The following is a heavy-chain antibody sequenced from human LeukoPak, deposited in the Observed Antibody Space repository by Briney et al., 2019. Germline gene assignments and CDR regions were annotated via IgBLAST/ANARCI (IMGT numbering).Heavy chain of an antibody. J-gene: IGHJ1*01. D-gene: IGHD3-3*01. CDR2: MNPNSGNT. V-gene: IGHV1-8*03. CDR1: GYTFTSYD. CDR3: ARGSMPITIFGVVIIREYFKH. Sequence: ASVKVSCKASGYTFTSYDINWVRQATGQGLEWMGWMNPNSGNTGYAQKFQGRVTITRNTSISTAYMELSSLRSEDTAVYYCARGSMPITIFGVVIIREYFKHWARAPWSPSPQ.